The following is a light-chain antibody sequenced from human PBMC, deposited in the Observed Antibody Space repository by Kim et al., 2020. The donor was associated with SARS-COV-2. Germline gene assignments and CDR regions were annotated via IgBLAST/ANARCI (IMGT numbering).Light chain of an antibody. J-gene: IGKJ2*01. Sequence: YASIGNRVTITCQASQDISNYLNWYQQKPGKAPRRLIYDASNLETGVPSMFSGSGSGTDFTFTISSLQPEDIATYYCQQYDNLPYTFGQGTKLEI. CDR2: DAS. V-gene: IGKV1-33*01. CDR3: QQYDNLPYT. CDR1: QDISNY.